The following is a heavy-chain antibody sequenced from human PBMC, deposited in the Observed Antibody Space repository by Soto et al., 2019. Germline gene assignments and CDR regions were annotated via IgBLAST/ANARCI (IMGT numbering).Heavy chain of an antibody. J-gene: IGHJ4*02. CDR3: GRLEGLATTSYYFDY. V-gene: IGHV4-39*01. D-gene: IGHD3-9*01. Sequence: QLQLQESGPGLVKPSETLSLTCTVSGGSVSSSSYYWGWVRQPPGKGLEWIGSVYYSGSTYYNPSLASPVTISVAKSQNQFPLQLMSLSAADTAVYSCGRLEGLATTSYYFDYWGQGALVAVSS. CDR2: VYYSGST. CDR1: GGSVSSSSYY.